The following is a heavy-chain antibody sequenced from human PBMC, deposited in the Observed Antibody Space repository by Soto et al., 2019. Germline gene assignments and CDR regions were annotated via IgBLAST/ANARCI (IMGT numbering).Heavy chain of an antibody. CDR2: IQSGGTT. Sequence: GGSLRLSFAASGFTVSSKYMTWVRQAPGKGLEWVSLIQSGGTTYYADSVKGRFTISRDTSENTLHLQMDSLRVEDTAVYYCARDDVLCDGGRCYGIPLDAWGKGTTVTVSS. V-gene: IGHV3-66*01. CDR1: GFTVSSKY. CDR3: ARDDVLCDGGRCYGIPLDA. D-gene: IGHD2-15*01. J-gene: IGHJ6*04.